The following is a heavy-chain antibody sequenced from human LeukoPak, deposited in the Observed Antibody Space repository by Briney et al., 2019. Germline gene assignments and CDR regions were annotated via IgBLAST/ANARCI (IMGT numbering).Heavy chain of an antibody. J-gene: IGHJ5*02. Sequence: ASVKVSCKASGYTFTGYYMHWVRPAPGQGLEWMGWINPNSGGTNYAQKFQGRVTMTRDTSISTAYMELSRLRSDDTAVYYCARGGHSNTIFGGLDWFDPWGQGTLVTVSS. CDR3: ARGGHSNTIFGGLDWFDP. D-gene: IGHD3-3*01. CDR1: GYTFTGYY. V-gene: IGHV1-2*02. CDR2: INPNSGGT.